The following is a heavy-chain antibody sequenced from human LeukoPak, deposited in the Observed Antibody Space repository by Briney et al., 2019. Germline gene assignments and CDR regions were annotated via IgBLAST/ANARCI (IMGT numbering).Heavy chain of an antibody. Sequence: GGSLRLSCAASGFTFSSYAMHWVRQAPGKGLEWVAVISYDGSNKYYADSVKGRFTISRDNSKNTLYLQMNSLRAEDTAVYYCAKNYRSAAAGPFDYWGQGTLVTVSS. CDR3: AKNYRSAAAGPFDY. J-gene: IGHJ4*02. CDR1: GFTFSSYA. V-gene: IGHV3-30*04. D-gene: IGHD6-13*01. CDR2: ISYDGSNK.